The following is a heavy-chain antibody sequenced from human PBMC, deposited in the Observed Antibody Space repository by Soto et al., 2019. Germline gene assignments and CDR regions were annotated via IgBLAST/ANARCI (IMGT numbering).Heavy chain of an antibody. CDR1: GYSFTTYG. D-gene: IGHD3-22*01. CDR2: ISGYNGNT. Sequence: QIQLVQSGPEVKRSGASVKVSCKTSGYSFTTYGLSWVRQAPGRGLEWVGWISGYNGNTNYAQKFQGTVILTTDTPTTTGYMEIKSLSSDDTAVYYCVRDTYYYHSSGPAPFEYWGQGTQVTVSS. J-gene: IGHJ4*02. CDR3: VRDTYYYHSSGPAPFEY. V-gene: IGHV1-18*01.